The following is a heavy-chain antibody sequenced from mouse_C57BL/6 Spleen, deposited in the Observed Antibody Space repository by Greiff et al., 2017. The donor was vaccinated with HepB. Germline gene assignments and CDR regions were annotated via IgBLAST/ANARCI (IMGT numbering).Heavy chain of an antibody. J-gene: IGHJ2*01. CDR1: GYSITSGYY. CDR2: KSYDGSN. CDR3: ANNYGSSWGY. D-gene: IGHD1-1*01. V-gene: IGHV3-6*01. Sequence: DVQLQESGPGLVKPSQSLSLTCSVSGYSITSGYYWNWIRQFPGNKLEWMGNKSYDGSNNYNPTFKNLPSITRDTSKNHFFLKLNSVTTEDTATYYCANNYGSSWGYWGQGTTLTVSS.